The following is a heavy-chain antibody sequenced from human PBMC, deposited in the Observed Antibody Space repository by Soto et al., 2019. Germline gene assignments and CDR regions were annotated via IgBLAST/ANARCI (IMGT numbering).Heavy chain of an antibody. Sequence: ASVKVSCKASGGTFSSYAISWVRQAPGQGLEWMGGIIPIFGTANYAQKFQGRVTITADESTSTAYMELSSLRSEDTAVYYCARGVYSNYEPSFDYWGQGTLVTVSS. CDR1: GGTFSSYA. V-gene: IGHV1-69*13. CDR2: IIPIFGTA. CDR3: ARGVYSNYEPSFDY. J-gene: IGHJ4*02. D-gene: IGHD4-4*01.